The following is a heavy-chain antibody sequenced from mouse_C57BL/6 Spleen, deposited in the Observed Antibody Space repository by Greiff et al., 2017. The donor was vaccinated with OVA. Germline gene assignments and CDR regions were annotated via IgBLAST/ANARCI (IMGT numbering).Heavy chain of an antibody. D-gene: IGHD4-1*01. CDR1: GFNIKDDY. Sequence: EVKLVESGAELVRPGASVKLSCTASGFNIKDDYMHWVKQRPEQGLEWIGWIDPENGDTEYASKLPGKATITADTSSNTAYLQLSSLTSEDTAVYYCTVELGSWFAYWGQGTLVTVSA. CDR3: TVELGSWFAY. CDR2: IDPENGDT. J-gene: IGHJ3*01. V-gene: IGHV14-4*01.